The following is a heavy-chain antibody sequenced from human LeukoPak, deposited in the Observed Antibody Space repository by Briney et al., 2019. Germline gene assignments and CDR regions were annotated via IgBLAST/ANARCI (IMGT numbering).Heavy chain of an antibody. V-gene: IGHV1-46*01. CDR3: ARMRSIGARPNDY. CDR2: INPSGGST. D-gene: IGHD6-6*01. Sequence: ASVKVSCMASGYTFTSYYMHWVRQAPGQGLEWMGIINPSGGSTSYAHKFQGRVTMTRDTSTSTVYMELSSLRSEDTAVYYCARMRSIGARPNDYWGQGTLVTVSS. CDR1: GYTFTSYY. J-gene: IGHJ4*02.